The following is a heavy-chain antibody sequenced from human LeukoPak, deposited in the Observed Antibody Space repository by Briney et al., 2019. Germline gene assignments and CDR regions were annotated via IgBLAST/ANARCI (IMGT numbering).Heavy chain of an antibody. CDR1: GYSFISYW. Sequence: GESLKISCKASGYSFISYWIAWVRQMPGKGLEWVGIIYPGDSDIRYSPSFQGQVAFSVDKSISTAYLQWSSLKASDTAMYSCARLSNPGSMGAFDVWGQGTMVTVSS. V-gene: IGHV5-51*01. J-gene: IGHJ3*01. D-gene: IGHD2/OR15-2a*01. CDR3: ARLSNPGSMGAFDV. CDR2: IYPGDSDI.